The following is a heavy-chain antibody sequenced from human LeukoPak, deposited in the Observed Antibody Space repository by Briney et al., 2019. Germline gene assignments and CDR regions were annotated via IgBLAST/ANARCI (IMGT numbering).Heavy chain of an antibody. V-gene: IGHV3-30*18. CDR3: AKDIVVVPAAIGYYYYYGMDV. J-gene: IGHJ6*02. CDR1: GFTVSSNY. CDR2: ISYDGSNK. Sequence: AGGSLRLSCAASGFTVSSNYMSWVRQAPGKGLEWVAVISYDGSNKYYADSVRGRFTISRDNSKNTLYLQMNSLRAEDTAVYYCAKDIVVVPAAIGYYYYYGMDVWGQGTTVTVSS. D-gene: IGHD2-2*01.